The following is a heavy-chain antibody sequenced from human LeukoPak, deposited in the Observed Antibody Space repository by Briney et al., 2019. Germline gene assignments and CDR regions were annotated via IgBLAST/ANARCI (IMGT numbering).Heavy chain of an antibody. CDR3: VRDLMGSGSTTAYLHH. CDR1: GFTLSGFW. V-gene: IGHV3-21*01. J-gene: IGHJ1*01. D-gene: IGHD1-1*01. Sequence: PGGSLRLSCAASGFTLSGFWMNWVRQAPGKGLEWVSSISRRSRHVYYAGSVQGRFTISRDNAENSLYLQMNSLRAEDMAVYFCVRDLMGSGSTTAYLHHWGQGTLVTVSS. CDR2: ISRRSRHV.